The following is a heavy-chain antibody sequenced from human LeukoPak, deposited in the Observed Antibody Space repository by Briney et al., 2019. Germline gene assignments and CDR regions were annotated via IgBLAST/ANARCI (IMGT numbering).Heavy chain of an antibody. J-gene: IGHJ3*02. CDR3: ASASSSYRKGAFDI. CDR2: ISAYNGNT. D-gene: IGHD6-6*01. V-gene: IGHV1-18*01. Sequence: GASVKVSCKASGYTFTSYGISWVRQAPRHGREWMGWISAYNGNTNYAKKLQGRVTMTADTTTSTAYMELRSLRSDDAAVYCCASASSSYRKGAFDIWGQGTMVTVSS. CDR1: GYTFTSYG.